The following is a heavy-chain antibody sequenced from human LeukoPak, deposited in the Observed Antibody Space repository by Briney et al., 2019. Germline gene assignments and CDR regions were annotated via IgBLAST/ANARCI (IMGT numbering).Heavy chain of an antibody. CDR2: MYSGGST. Sequence: GGSLRLSCAASGLTVSSNYMSWVRQAPGKGLEWVSVMYSGGSTYYADSVKGRFTISRDNSKNTLYLQMNSLRAEDTAVYYCARAAGIAVAGTCDYWGQGTLVTVSS. J-gene: IGHJ4*02. CDR3: ARAAGIAVAGTCDY. CDR1: GLTVSSNY. D-gene: IGHD6-19*01. V-gene: IGHV3-66*01.